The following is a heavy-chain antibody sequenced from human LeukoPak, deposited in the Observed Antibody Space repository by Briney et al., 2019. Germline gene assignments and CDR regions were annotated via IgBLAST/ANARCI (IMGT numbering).Heavy chain of an antibody. CDR3: ARDKSVRDESWWFNP. CDR1: GYTFTGYW. D-gene: IGHD5-24*01. J-gene: IGHJ5*02. Sequence: GASVKLSCKAFGYTFTGYWMHWVRQAPGQGPEWMGVISPSGGSTIYAQKFKGRVTLTRDMSTSTAYLELSSLRSEDTAVYYCARDKSVRDESWWFNPWGQGTLVSVSS. V-gene: IGHV1-46*01. CDR2: ISPSGGST.